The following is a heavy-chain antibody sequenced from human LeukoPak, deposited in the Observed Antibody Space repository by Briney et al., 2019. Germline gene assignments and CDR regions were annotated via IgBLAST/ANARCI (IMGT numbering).Heavy chain of an antibody. J-gene: IGHJ5*02. V-gene: IGHV4-34*01. CDR3: ASRAKVVVSGNWFDP. CDR2: INHSGST. D-gene: IGHD2-2*01. CDR1: GGSFSGYY. Sequence: NPSETLSLTCAVYGGSFSGYYWSWIRQPPGKGLEWIGEINHSGSTNYNPCLKSRVTISLDTSKNQFSLNLTSVTAADTAVYYCASRAKVVVSGNWFDPWGQGTLVTVSS.